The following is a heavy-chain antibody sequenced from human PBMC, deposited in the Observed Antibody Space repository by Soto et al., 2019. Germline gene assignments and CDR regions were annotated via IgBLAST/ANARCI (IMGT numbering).Heavy chain of an antibody. Sequence: TSETLSLTCTVSGGSISSYYWSWIRQPPGKGLEWIGYIYYSGSTNYNPSLKSRVTISVDTSKNQFSLKLSSVTAADTAVYYCARGSIGHSSSWRRIDYWGQGTLVTVSS. J-gene: IGHJ4*02. D-gene: IGHD6-13*01. CDR2: IYYSGST. CDR1: GGSISSYY. V-gene: IGHV4-59*01. CDR3: ARGSIGHSSSWRRIDY.